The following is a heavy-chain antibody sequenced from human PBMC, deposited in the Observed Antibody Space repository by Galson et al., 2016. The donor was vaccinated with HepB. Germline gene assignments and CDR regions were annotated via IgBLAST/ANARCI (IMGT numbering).Heavy chain of an antibody. J-gene: IGHJ4*02. V-gene: IGHV3-74*01. D-gene: IGHD6-6*01. Sequence: SLRLSCAASGFTFSNFWMHWVRQVPGKGLMWVSRSNSDGSRTNYADSVKGRFTISRDNAKNTLYLQMDLLRAEDTAVYYCTRARLWDFDYWGQGSLVTVSS. CDR1: GFTFSNFW. CDR2: SNSDGSRT. CDR3: TRARLWDFDY.